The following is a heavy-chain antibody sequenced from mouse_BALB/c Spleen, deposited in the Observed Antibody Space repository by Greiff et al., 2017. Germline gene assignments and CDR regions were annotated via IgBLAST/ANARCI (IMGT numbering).Heavy chain of an antibody. J-gene: IGHJ3*01. CDR1: GYTFTNYW. CDR3: ARSSSGYAWFAY. V-gene: IGHV1-63*02. Sequence: VQLQQSGAELVRPGTSVKISCKASGYTFTNYWLGLVKQRPGHGLEWIGDIYPGGGYTNYNEKFKGKATLTADTSSSTAYMQLSSLTSEDSAVYFCARSSSGYAWFAYWGQGTLVTVSA. D-gene: IGHD3-1*01. CDR2: IYPGGGYT.